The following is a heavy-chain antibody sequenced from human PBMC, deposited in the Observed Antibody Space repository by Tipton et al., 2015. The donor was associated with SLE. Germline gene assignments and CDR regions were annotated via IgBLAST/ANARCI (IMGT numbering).Heavy chain of an antibody. CDR2: IDDSGST. Sequence: TLSLTCTVSGGSISSGGYYWNWIRQPPGKGLEWIGEIDDSGSTNYNPSLKSRVTISLDTSKNQFSLKLSSVTAADTAVYYCARGPRSLGGSPRDDTWGQGTLVTVSS. D-gene: IGHD2-15*01. CDR1: GGSISSGGYY. V-gene: IGHV4-39*07. J-gene: IGHJ5*02. CDR3: ARGPRSLGGSPRDDT.